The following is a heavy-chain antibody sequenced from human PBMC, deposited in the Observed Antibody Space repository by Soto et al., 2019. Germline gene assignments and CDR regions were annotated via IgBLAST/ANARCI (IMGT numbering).Heavy chain of an antibody. CDR3: ASCYGDYEFPCEY. V-gene: IGHV3-21*05. CDR2: ISSTSNIA. J-gene: IGHJ4*02. Sequence: GGSLRLSCEGSGFTFTDYSMLWVRQAPGKGLEWVSYISSTSNIAFYVDSVEGRFTTSRDNAKNSLYLQMNSLRDEDTAVYYCASCYGDYEFPCEYWGQGTLVTAPQ. CDR1: GFTFTDYS. D-gene: IGHD4-17*01.